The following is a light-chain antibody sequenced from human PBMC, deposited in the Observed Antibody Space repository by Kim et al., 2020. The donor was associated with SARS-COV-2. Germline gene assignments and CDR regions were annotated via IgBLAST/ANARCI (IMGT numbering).Light chain of an antibody. J-gene: IGLJ2*01. CDR1: SLRRYY. CDR2: GKN. CDR3: KPRDSNDNVV. Sequence: SSELTQDPAVSVALGQTVRISCQGDSLRRYYATWYQQKTGQAPILVIYGKNNRPTGIPDRYSGSSSGNTASLTLHGTQAGDEADYYCKPRDSNDNVVLGG. V-gene: IGLV3-19*01.